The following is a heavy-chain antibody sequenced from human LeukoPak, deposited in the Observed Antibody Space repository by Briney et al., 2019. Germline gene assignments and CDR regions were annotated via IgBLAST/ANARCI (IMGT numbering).Heavy chain of an antibody. D-gene: IGHD7-27*01. CDR3: ARQPTSTGAFYLSAFDL. CDR1: GGSISSNKYY. CDR2: VFYIGST. Sequence: SETLSLTCSVSGGSISSNKYYWGWIRQAPGKGLESIGSVFYIGSTFYNPSLQSRATISVHTSKNQFSLRMNSVTAADTALYFCARQPTSTGAFYLSAFDLWGHGTMVIVSS. J-gene: IGHJ3*01. V-gene: IGHV4-39*01.